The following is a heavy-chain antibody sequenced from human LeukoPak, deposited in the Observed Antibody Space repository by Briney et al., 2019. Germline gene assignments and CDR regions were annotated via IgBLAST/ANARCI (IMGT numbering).Heavy chain of an antibody. D-gene: IGHD2-15*01. J-gene: IGHJ3*02. CDR3: AREIVVVVAADDAFDI. V-gene: IGHV3-30-3*01. CDR1: GFTFSSYA. Sequence: GGPLRLSCAASGFTFSSYAMHWVRQAPGKGLEWVAVISYDGSNKYYADSVKGRFTISRDNSKNTLYLQMNSLRAEDTAVYYCAREIVVVVAADDAFDIWGQGTMVTVSS. CDR2: ISYDGSNK.